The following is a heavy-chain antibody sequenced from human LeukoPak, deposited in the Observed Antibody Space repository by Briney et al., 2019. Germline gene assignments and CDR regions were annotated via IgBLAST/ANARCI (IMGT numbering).Heavy chain of an antibody. CDR2: IYYSGST. Sequence: SETLSLTCTVSGGAISSYDWSWIRQPPGKGLEWIGYIYYSGSTTNNPSIKNRVTISVHTSKNQFSLLLRSVTAADTAVNYCARDSYSWFDPWGQGTLVTVSS. CDR1: GGAISSYD. J-gene: IGHJ5*02. CDR3: ARDSYSWFDP. V-gene: IGHV4-59*01.